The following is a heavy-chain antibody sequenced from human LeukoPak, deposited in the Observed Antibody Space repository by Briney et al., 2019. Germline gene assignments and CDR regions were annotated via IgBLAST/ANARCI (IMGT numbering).Heavy chain of an antibody. CDR2: ISGYNGNT. CDR1: TYTFTRYG. J-gene: IGHJ4*02. D-gene: IGHD5-12*01. Sequence: ASVKVSCKASTYTFTRYGISWVRQAPGQWLEWMGWISGYNGNTNYAQEFLGRVSMTADTATSTAYMELRSLTSDDTAMYYCARSGRGTYYYFDLWGQGTLVTVSS. V-gene: IGHV1-18*01. CDR3: ARSGRGTYYYFDL.